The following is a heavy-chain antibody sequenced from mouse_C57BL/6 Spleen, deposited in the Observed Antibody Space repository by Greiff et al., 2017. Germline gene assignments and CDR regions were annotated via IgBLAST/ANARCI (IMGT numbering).Heavy chain of an antibody. J-gene: IGHJ3*01. Sequence: ESGAELVRPGASVTLSCKASGYTFTDYEMHWVKQTPVHGLEWIGAIDPETGGTAYNQKFKGKAILTADKSSSTAYMELRSLTSEDSAVYYCTRREDGYYWFAYWGQGTLVTVS. CDR1: GYTFTDYE. CDR3: TRREDGYYWFAY. CDR2: IDPETGGT. V-gene: IGHV1-15*01. D-gene: IGHD2-3*01.